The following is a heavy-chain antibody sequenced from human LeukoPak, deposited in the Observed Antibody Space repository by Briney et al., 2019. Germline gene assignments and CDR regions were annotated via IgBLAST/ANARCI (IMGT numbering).Heavy chain of an antibody. CDR1: GFIFSNYW. D-gene: IGHD6-13*01. CDR2: INTDGSST. J-gene: IGHJ6*02. V-gene: IGHV3-74*01. CDR3: ARVVSSSWTGYYYGMDV. Sequence: PGGSLRLSCAGSGFIFSNYWMHWVRQAPGKGLVWVSRINTDGSSTNYADSLKGRFTISRDNAKNTLYLQMNSLRAEDTAVYYCARVVSSSWTGYYYGMDVWGQGTTVTVSS.